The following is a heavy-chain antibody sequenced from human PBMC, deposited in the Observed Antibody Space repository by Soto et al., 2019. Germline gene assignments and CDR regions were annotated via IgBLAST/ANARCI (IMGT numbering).Heavy chain of an antibody. D-gene: IGHD1-1*01. Sequence: GGSLSLSCAASGFTFSSYAMSWVRQAPGKGLEWVSSISGSGGGTYYAASVKGRFTFSRDNSKNTLYLQMNSLRAEDTAVYYCAKFGMATTKRSPPYYIDYWGQGALVTVSS. CDR1: GFTFSSYA. CDR3: AKFGMATTKRSPPYYIDY. V-gene: IGHV3-23*01. J-gene: IGHJ4*02. CDR2: ISGSGGGT.